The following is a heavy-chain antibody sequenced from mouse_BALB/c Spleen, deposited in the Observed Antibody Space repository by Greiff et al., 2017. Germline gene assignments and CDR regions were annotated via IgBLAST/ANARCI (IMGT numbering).Heavy chain of an antibody. V-gene: IGHV1-7*01. CDR3: ARQGDWFDY. D-gene: IGHD3-3*01. CDR2: INPSTGYT. J-gene: IGHJ2*01. Sequence: GPLPPSGAELAKTGAPVKMSCKASCYTFSSYWMHWVKQRPGQGLEWIGYINPSTGYTEYNQKFKDKATLTADKSSSTAYMQLSSLTSEDSAVYYCARQGDWFDYWGQGTTLTVSS. CDR1: CYTFSSYW.